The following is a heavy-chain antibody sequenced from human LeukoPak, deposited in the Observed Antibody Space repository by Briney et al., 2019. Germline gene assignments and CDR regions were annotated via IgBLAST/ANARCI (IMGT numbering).Heavy chain of an antibody. CDR2: IYSGGST. V-gene: IGHV3-53*01. J-gene: IGHJ4*02. D-gene: IGHD6-19*01. CDR3: ARENTIGIAVAGYFDY. Sequence: GGSLRLSCAASGFSFSSYGMHWLRQAPGKGLAWVSVIYSGGSTYYADSVKGRFTISRDNSKNTLYLQMNSLRAEDTAVYYCARENTIGIAVAGYFDYWGQGTLVTVSS. CDR1: GFSFSSYG.